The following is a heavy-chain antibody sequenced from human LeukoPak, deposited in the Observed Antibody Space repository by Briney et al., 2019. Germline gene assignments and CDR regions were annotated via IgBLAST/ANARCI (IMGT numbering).Heavy chain of an antibody. V-gene: IGHV1-3*01. CDR2: INAGNGST. J-gene: IGHJ6*02. D-gene: IGHD6-19*01. CDR3: ARNIAVAGLLYYYYGMDL. Sequence: GASVKVSCKASGYTFTSYAMHWVRQAPGQRLEWMGWINAGNGSTKYSQKFQGRVTITRDTSASTAYMELSSLRSEDTAVYYCARNIAVAGLLYYYYGMDLWGQGTTVTVSS. CDR1: GYTFTSYA.